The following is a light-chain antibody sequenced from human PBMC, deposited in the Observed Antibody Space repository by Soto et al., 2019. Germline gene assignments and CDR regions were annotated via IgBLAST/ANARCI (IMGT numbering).Light chain of an antibody. CDR1: STNIGINF. V-gene: IGLV1-47*01. CDR3: AAWDDTLDAQV. Sequence: QSVLTQSPSASGTPGQRVTISCSGSSTNIGINFAYWYQHVPGTAPRLLIQRNNDRPSGVPDRFSGSKSGTSVSLAISGLRSDDEATYYCAAWDDTLDAQVFGGGTQLTVL. J-gene: IGLJ7*01. CDR2: RNN.